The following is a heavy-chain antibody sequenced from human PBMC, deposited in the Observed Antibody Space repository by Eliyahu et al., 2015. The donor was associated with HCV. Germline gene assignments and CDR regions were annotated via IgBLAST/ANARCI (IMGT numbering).Heavy chain of an antibody. CDR2: IYWDDEK. Sequence: QITLXESGPALVXPTQTLTLTCTFSGFSXYDSGVGVGWLRQAPGQAPEWLALIYWDDEKRFTPSLKSRLTITKDPSKDQVVLTMTDLGPVDTGTYYCAHPLRRDCYVFDIWGQGTFVTVSS. CDR1: GFSXYDSGVG. CDR3: AHPLRRDCYVFDI. D-gene: IGHD5-24*01. J-gene: IGHJ4*02. V-gene: IGHV2-5*02.